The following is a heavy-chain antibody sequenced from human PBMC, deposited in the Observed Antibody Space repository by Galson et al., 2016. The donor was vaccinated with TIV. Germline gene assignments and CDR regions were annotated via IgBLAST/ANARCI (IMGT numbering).Heavy chain of an antibody. J-gene: IGHJ4*02. D-gene: IGHD4-17*01. Sequence: SLRLSCAASGFHFSDYGMHWVRQAPGKGLEWVAIIWYAGKNTSYAESVKGRFTISRDDSKNTLFLQTNSLRPEDTAVYYCARSGDYGDYWGQGTLVTVSS. CDR3: ARSGDYGDY. CDR1: GFHFSDYG. CDR2: IWYAGKNT. V-gene: IGHV3-33*01.